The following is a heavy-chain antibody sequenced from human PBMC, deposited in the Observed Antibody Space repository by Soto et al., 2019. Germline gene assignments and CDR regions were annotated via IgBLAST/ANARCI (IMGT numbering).Heavy chain of an antibody. CDR1: GGSFSGYY. CDR3: ARVDSTIFGVVLVRGNWFDP. J-gene: IGHJ5*02. D-gene: IGHD3-3*01. Sequence: SETLSLTCAVYGGSFSGYYWSWIRQPPGKGLEWIGEINHSGSTNYNPSLKSRVTISVDTSKNQFSLKLSSVTAADTAVYYCARVDSTIFGVVLVRGNWFDPWGQGTLVTVSS. CDR2: INHSGST. V-gene: IGHV4-34*01.